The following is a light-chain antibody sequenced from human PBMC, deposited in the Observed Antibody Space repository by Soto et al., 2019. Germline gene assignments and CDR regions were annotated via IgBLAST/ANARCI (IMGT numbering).Light chain of an antibody. V-gene: IGKV1-39*01. Sequence: DIQMSQSPSSLSASVGDRVTITCRASQSINTYLSWFQQKPGKVPNLLIYGASNLQSEVPSRFSGSGSGTDFTLTISSLQPEDFGTYYCQQSHSTPYTYGQGTRLEIK. CDR1: QSINTY. CDR3: QQSHSTPYT. J-gene: IGKJ2*01. CDR2: GAS.